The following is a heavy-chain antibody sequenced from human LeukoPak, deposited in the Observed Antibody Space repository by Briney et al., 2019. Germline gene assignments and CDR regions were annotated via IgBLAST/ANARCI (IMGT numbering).Heavy chain of an antibody. J-gene: IGHJ4*02. CDR3: AKRVQGNTGPFHC. Sequence: QPGGSLRLSCAASGFTFSGYAMSWVRQAPAKGLEWVSGISGRGDNTYYADSVKGRFTISRDNSKNTLRLQMNSLRDEDTAVYYCAKRVQGNTGPFHCWGQGTLASVSS. CDR2: ISGRGDNT. CDR1: GFTFSGYA. D-gene: IGHD4-23*01. V-gene: IGHV3-23*01.